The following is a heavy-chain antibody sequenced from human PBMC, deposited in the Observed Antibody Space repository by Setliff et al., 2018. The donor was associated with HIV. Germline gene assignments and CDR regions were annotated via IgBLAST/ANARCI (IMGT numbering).Heavy chain of an antibody. V-gene: IGHV1-46*01. Sequence: ASVKVSCKPSGYSFTNHYMHWVRQAPGQGLEWMGVINPTGGSTRNTQEFQGRVAMTRDTSTSTVYMELSSLRSGDTAVYYCASAGAWQRNALDIWGQGTMVTVSS. CDR2: INPTGGST. D-gene: IGHD5-12*01. CDR3: ASAGAWQRNALDI. J-gene: IGHJ3*02. CDR1: GYSFTNHY.